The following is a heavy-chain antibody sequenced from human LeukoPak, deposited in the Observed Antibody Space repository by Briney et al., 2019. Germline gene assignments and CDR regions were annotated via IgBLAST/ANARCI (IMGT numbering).Heavy chain of an antibody. CDR2: IWYDGSNK. Sequence: GGSLRLSCAASGFSFSSYVMHWVRQAPGKGLEWVAVIWYDGSNKYYADSMRGRFTISRDNSKNTLYLQMGSLRAEDMAVYYCARVGYCSSTNCFTNYFDYWGQGTLVTVSS. CDR1: GFSFSSYV. D-gene: IGHD2-2*01. CDR3: ARVGYCSSTNCFTNYFDY. V-gene: IGHV3-33*01. J-gene: IGHJ4*02.